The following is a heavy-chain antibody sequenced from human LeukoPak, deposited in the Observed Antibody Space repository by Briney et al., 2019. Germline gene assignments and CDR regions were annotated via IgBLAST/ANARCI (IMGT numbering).Heavy chain of an antibody. J-gene: IGHJ6*03. Sequence: GESLKISCKGSGYSFTSYWIGWVRQMPGKGLEWMGIIYPGDSDTRYSPSFQGQVTISADKSISTAYLQWSSLKASDTAMYYCASTFPGIAVAGTRPILNYYYYYYMDVWGKGTTVTVSS. V-gene: IGHV5-51*01. D-gene: IGHD6-19*01. CDR2: IYPGDSDT. CDR3: ASTFPGIAVAGTRPILNYYYYYYMDV. CDR1: GYSFTSYW.